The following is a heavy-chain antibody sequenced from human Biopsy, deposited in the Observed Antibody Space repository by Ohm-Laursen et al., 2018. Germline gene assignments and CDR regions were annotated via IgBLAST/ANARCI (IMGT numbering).Heavy chain of an antibody. CDR2: ISASGNHI. CDR1: GLTFSSFS. Sequence: SLRLSCAASGLTFSSFSMNWVRQAPGKGLEWVSSISASGNHIYYTDSVKGRFTVSRDNGKNSVYLQMNSLRVEDTAVYYCARDGEAKYCKHGVCPSDFWGQGTLVTVSS. V-gene: IGHV3-21*01. D-gene: IGHD2-8*01. J-gene: IGHJ4*02. CDR3: ARDGEAKYCKHGVCPSDF.